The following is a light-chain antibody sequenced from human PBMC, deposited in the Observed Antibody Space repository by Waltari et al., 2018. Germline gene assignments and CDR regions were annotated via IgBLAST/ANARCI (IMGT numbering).Light chain of an antibody. J-gene: IGLJ2*01. CDR2: LNN. Sequence: QSVLSQPPSASGTPGQRVSISCSGSSSNVGTSTVNWYQQLPGTAPKLLIYLNNQRPSAAPGRFSGSKSGTSASLAISGLQSEDEAEYFCSAWDDSLNGVLFGGGTKLTVL. CDR3: SAWDDSLNGVL. CDR1: SSNVGTST. V-gene: IGLV1-44*01.